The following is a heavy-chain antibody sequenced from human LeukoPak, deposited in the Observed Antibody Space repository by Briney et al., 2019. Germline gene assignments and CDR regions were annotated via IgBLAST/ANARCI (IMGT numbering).Heavy chain of an antibody. CDR2: ISGSGGST. CDR3: AKDRGVTTGDGIFDY. J-gene: IGHJ4*02. D-gene: IGHD4-17*01. Sequence: GGSLRLSCAASGFTFSSYAMSWVRRAPGKGLEWVSAISGSGGSTYYADSVKGRFTISRDNSKNTLYRQMNSLRAEDTAVYYCAKDRGVTTGDGIFDYWGQGTLVTVSS. V-gene: IGHV3-23*01. CDR1: GFTFSSYA.